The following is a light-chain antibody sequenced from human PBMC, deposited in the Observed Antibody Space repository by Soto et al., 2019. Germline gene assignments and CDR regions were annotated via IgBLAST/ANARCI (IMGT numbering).Light chain of an antibody. CDR3: SSHTTRNTRV. V-gene: IGLV2-14*03. CDR2: EVR. Sequence: QSALTQPASVSGSPGQSITISCTGTSSDVGAYDFVSWYQQHPDKAPKLMIYEVRGRPSGVSNRFSGSKSFNTATLTISGLPAEDEADYYCSSHTTRNTRVFGTGTKLTVL. J-gene: IGLJ1*01. CDR1: SSDVGAYDF.